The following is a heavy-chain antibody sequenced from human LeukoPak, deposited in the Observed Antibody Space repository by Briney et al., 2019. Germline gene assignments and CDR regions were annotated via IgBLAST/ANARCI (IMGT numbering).Heavy chain of an antibody. D-gene: IGHD6-19*01. CDR1: GGSISSYY. Sequence: PSETLSLTCTVSGGSISSYYWSWIRQPDGNGLEWIGRVYSSGSTNYNSSLKSRVTMSVDTSKNQFSLKLSSVTAADTAVYYCAREAGTGYFDYWGQGTLVTVSS. J-gene: IGHJ4*02. V-gene: IGHV4-4*07. CDR3: AREAGTGYFDY. CDR2: VYSSGST.